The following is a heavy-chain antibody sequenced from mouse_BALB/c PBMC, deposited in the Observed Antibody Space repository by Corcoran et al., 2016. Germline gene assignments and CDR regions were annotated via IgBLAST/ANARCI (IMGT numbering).Heavy chain of an antibody. CDR1: GYTFTNYG. CDR3: ERGNYPFAY. Sequence: QIQLVQSGPELKKPGETVKISCKASGYTFTNYGMNWVKQAPGKGLKWMGWINNYNGEPTYADDFKGRFAFSLETSASTAYLQINNRKYEDTATYCCERGNYPFAYWGQGTLVTVSS. CDR2: INNYNGEP. D-gene: IGHD2-1*01. V-gene: IGHV9-3-1*01. J-gene: IGHJ3*01.